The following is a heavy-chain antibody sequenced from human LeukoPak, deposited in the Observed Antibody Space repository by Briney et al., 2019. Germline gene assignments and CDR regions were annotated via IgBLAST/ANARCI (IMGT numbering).Heavy chain of an antibody. D-gene: IGHD3-10*01. CDR2: ISGSGGST. CDR1: GFTFSSYA. V-gene: IGHV3-23*01. J-gene: IGHJ3*02. Sequence: GGSLRLPCAASGFTFSSYAMSWVRQAPGKGLEWVSAISGSGGSTYYADSVKGRFTISRDNSKNTLYLQMNSLRAEDTAVYYCAKAGFGSGHAFDIWGQGTMVTVSS. CDR3: AKAGFGSGHAFDI.